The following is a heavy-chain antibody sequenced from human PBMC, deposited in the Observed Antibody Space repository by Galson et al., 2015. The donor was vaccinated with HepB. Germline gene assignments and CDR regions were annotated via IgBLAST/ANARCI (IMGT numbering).Heavy chain of an antibody. CDR2: ISYDGSNK. CDR3: ARASSGWYYFDY. CDR1: GFTFSSYA. D-gene: IGHD6-19*01. J-gene: IGHJ4*02. Sequence: PRLSCAASGFTFSSYAMHWVRQAPGKGLEWVAVISYDGSNKYYADSVKGRFTISRDNSKNTLYLQMNSLRAEDTAVYYCARASSGWYYFDYWGQGTLVTVSS. V-gene: IGHV3-30*04.